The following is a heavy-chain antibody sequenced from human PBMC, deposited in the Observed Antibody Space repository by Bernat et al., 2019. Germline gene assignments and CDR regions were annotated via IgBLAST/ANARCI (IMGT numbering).Heavy chain of an antibody. Sequence: QVQLVESGGGLVKPGGSLRLSCAASGFTFSDYYMSWIRQAPGKGLEWGSYISSSSSYTNYADSVKGRFTISIDNAKNSLYLQMNSLRAEDTAVYYCARVLYNSSGYKGNSDAFDIWGQGTMVTVSS. CDR3: ARVLYNSSGYKGNSDAFDI. V-gene: IGHV3-11*05. CDR1: GFTFSDYY. D-gene: IGHD6-19*01. CDR2: ISSSSSYT. J-gene: IGHJ3*02.